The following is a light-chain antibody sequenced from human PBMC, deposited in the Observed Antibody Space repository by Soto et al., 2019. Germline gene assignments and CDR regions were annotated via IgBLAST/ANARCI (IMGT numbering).Light chain of an antibody. J-gene: IGKJ1*01. CDR3: QQSYSTPRT. V-gene: IGKV1-39*01. CDR2: AAS. CDR1: QSISSY. Sequence: DIQMTQSPSSLSASVGDRVTITCRASQSISSYLHWYHQKPGKAPKLLIYAASSLQSGVPSRFSGSGSGTDFTLTISSLQPEDFATYYCQQSYSTPRTFGQGTKVEIK.